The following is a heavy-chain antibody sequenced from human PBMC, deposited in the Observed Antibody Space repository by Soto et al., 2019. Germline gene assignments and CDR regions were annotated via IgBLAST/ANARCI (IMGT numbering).Heavy chain of an antibody. Sequence: QVQLVQSGAEVKKPGASVKVSCKASGYTFTSYGISWVRQAPGQGLEWMGWISAYNGNTNYAQKLQGRVTMTTDTSTSTAYMEMRSMRSDDPAVYYCARGPLYYDILTGYALSGIYVWGQGTKVTVSS. CDR3: ARGPLYYDILTGYALSGIYV. D-gene: IGHD3-9*01. J-gene: IGHJ6*02. V-gene: IGHV1-18*01. CDR1: GYTFTSYG. CDR2: ISAYNGNT.